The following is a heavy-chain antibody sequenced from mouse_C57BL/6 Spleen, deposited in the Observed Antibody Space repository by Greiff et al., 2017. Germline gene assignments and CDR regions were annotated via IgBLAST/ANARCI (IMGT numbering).Heavy chain of an antibody. CDR1: GYTFTSYW. D-gene: IGHD2-3*01. CDR2: IDPSDSYT. J-gene: IGHJ2*01. V-gene: IGHV1-59*01. Sequence: QVQLQQPGAELVRPGTSVKLSCKASGYTFTSYWMHWVKQRPGQGLEWIGVIDPSDSYTNYNQKFKGKATLTVDTSSSTAYMPLSSLTSEDSAVYYCAHDGSASDYWGQGTTLTVSS. CDR3: AHDGSASDY.